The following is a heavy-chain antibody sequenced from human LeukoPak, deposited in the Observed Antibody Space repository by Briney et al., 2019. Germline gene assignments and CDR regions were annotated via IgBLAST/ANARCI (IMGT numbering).Heavy chain of an antibody. CDR2: VDPEDGGT. J-gene: IGHJ4*02. D-gene: IGHD3-10*01. V-gene: IGHV1-69-2*01. CDR1: GYTFTDYY. CDR3: ATATGAMVADFDY. Sequence: ASVKVSCKVSGYTFTDYYMHWVQQAPGKGLEWMGLVDPEDGGTIYAEKFQGRVTITADTSTDTAYMELSSLRSEDTAVYYCATATGAMVADFDYWGQGTLVTVSS.